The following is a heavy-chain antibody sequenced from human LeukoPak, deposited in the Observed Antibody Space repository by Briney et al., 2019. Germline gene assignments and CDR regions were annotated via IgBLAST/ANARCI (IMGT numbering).Heavy chain of an antibody. CDR1: GDSVSTNSAA. CDR2: TYYGSKWYN. Sequence: SQTLSLTCAISGDSVSTNSAAWYWIRQSPSRGLEWLGRTYYGSKWYNDYAISVKSRISVTPDTSKNQFSLQLNSVTPEDTAVYYCARGVAGYFDIWGQGTTVTVSS. V-gene: IGHV6-1*01. CDR3: ARGVAGYFDI. J-gene: IGHJ6*02. D-gene: IGHD3-9*01.